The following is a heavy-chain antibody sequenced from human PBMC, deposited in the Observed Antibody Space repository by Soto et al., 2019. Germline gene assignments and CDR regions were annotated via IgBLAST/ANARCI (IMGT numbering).Heavy chain of an antibody. CDR2: IYHSGST. D-gene: IGHD2-21*02. J-gene: IGHJ4*02. CDR1: GGSISSSNW. CDR3: ARGTPYCGGDCYSQ. V-gene: IGHV4-4*02. Sequence: PSETLSLTCAVSGGSISSSNWWSWVRQPPGKGLEWIGEIYHSGSTNYNPSLKSRVTISVDRSKNQFSLKLSSVTAADTAVYYCARGTPYCGGDCYSQWGQGTLVTVSS.